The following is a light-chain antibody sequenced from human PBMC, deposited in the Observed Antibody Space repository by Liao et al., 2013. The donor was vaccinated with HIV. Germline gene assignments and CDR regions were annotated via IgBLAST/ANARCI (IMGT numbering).Light chain of an antibody. CDR2: QDN. CDR1: KLGKKY. V-gene: IGLV3-1*01. Sequence: SYELTQPPSVSVSPGQTASIPCSGDKLGKKYTCWYLQKPGQSPVLVIYQDNKRPSGIPDRFSGSNSGNTATLTISWVEAGDEADYYCQVWDSVSDHRVFGGGTKLTVL. J-gene: IGLJ3*02. CDR3: QVWDSVSDHRV.